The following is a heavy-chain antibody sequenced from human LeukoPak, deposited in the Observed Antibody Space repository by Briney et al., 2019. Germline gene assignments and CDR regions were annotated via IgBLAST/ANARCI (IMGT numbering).Heavy chain of an antibody. V-gene: IGHV3-7*04. J-gene: IGHJ3*02. CDR2: IKQDGSEK. CDR3: ARAQQKWLVDAFDI. CDR1: GFTFSSYW. D-gene: IGHD6-19*01. Sequence: GGSLRLSFAASGFTFSSYWMSWVRQAPGKGLEWVANIKQDGSEKYYVDSVKGRFTISRDNAKNSLFLQMNSLRAEDTAVYYCARAQQKWLVDAFDIWGQGTMVTVSS.